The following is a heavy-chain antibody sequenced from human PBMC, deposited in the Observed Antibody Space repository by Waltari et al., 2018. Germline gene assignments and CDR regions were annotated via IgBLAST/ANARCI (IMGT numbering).Heavy chain of an antibody. CDR1: GFSFDDYA. V-gene: IGHV3-9*01. D-gene: IGHD6-6*01. J-gene: IGHJ4*02. Sequence: EVQLVESGGGLVQPGRSLRLSCAASGFSFDDYAMHWVRQAPGEGMEWVASISWKSGSTAYADSVEGRFTIARDNAKNSLYLQMHSLRPEDTALYYCVKDRGLYSSSSGLDYWGQGTLVTVSS. CDR2: ISWKSGST. CDR3: VKDRGLYSSSSGLDY.